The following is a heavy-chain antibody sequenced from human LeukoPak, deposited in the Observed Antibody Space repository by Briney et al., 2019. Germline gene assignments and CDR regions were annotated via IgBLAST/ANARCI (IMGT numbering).Heavy chain of an antibody. Sequence: SETLSLTCTVSGGSISSSSYYWGWIRQPPGKGLEWIGSIYYSGSTYYNPPLKSRVTISVDTSKNQFSLKLSSVTAADTAIYYCARHFMIVVVITTDNWFDPWGQGTLVTVSS. V-gene: IGHV4-39*01. D-gene: IGHD3-22*01. CDR3: ARHFMIVVVITTDNWFDP. CDR2: IYYSGST. CDR1: GGSISSSSYY. J-gene: IGHJ5*02.